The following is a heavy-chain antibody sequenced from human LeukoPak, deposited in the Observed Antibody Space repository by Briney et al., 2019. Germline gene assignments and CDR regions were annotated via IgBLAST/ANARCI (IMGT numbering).Heavy chain of an antibody. D-gene: IGHD5-12*01. CDR2: LSGRSNSI. CDR1: GFTFTTYG. CDR3: ARDETPTNGYDSYDF. Sequence: HAGGSLRLSCGASGFTFTTYGMNWLRQAPGKGLEWVSYLSGRSNSIYYAESVKGRFTISRDNAKNSLYLQMNSLRAEDTAVYYCARDETPTNGYDSYDFWGQGTLVTVST. J-gene: IGHJ4*02. V-gene: IGHV3-48*04.